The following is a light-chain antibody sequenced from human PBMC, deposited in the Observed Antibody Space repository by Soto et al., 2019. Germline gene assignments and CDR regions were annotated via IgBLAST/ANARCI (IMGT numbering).Light chain of an antibody. CDR2: DVS. Sequence: DIQMTQSPSTLSESVGDRVTITCRASQTISSWLAWYQQKPGKAPKLLIYDVSSLESGVPSRFSGSGSGTEFTLTISSLQPDDFATYYCQQYNTFSTFGQGTKVEIK. CDR3: QQYNTFST. CDR1: QTISSW. J-gene: IGKJ1*01. V-gene: IGKV1-5*01.